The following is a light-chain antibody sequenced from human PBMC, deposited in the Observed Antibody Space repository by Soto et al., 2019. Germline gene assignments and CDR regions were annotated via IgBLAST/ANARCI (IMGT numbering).Light chain of an antibody. Sequence: QSALTQPPSASGSPGQSVTISCTGTSSDVGGYNYVSWYQQHPGKAPKLMIYEVTKRPSGVPDRFSGSKSGNTASLTVSGLQAEDEADYFSSSFAGTIFYVFGTGTKVTVL. V-gene: IGLV2-8*01. J-gene: IGLJ1*01. CDR3: SSFAGTIFYV. CDR2: EVT. CDR1: SSDVGGYNY.